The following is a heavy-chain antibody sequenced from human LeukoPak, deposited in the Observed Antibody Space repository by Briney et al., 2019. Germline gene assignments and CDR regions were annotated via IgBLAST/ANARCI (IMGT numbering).Heavy chain of an antibody. J-gene: IGHJ4*02. Sequence: SETLSLTRTVSGGSISSSSYYWGWIRQPPGKGLEWIGSIYYSGSTYYNPSLKSRVTISVDTSENQFSLKLSSVTAADTAVYYCARLSWAAAGHFDYWGQGTLVTVSS. CDR3: ARLSWAAAGHFDY. CDR2: IYYSGST. CDR1: GGSISSSSYY. V-gene: IGHV4-39*07. D-gene: IGHD6-13*01.